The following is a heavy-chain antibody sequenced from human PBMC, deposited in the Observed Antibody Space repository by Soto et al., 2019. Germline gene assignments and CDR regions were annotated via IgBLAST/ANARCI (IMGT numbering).Heavy chain of an antibody. CDR3: TTWGTDY. CDR1: GASISGSSYY. D-gene: IGHD7-27*01. Sequence: QLLESGPGLVKPSETLSLTCTVSGASISGSSYYWGWVRQPPGKGLEWIGSIYYTGTTYYSPSLKSRITISVDTSKNQFSLEVRSVTAADTAVYFCTTWGTDYWGQGTLVTVSS. J-gene: IGHJ4*02. CDR2: IYYTGTT. V-gene: IGHV4-39*01.